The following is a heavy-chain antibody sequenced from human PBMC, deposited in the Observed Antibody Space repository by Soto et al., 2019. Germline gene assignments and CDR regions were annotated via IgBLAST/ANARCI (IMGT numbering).Heavy chain of an antibody. V-gene: IGHV1-18*01. Sequence: QVQLVQSGAEVKKPGASVKVSCKASGYTFTSYGISWVRQAPGQGLEWMGWISTYTGNTNYAQKLQGRVTMTTDTATSTAYMELGSRRSDDKAVYYCARDSSGWSNYFDYWGQGTLVTVSS. D-gene: IGHD6-19*01. CDR1: GYTFTSYG. CDR3: ARDSSGWSNYFDY. CDR2: ISTYTGNT. J-gene: IGHJ4*02.